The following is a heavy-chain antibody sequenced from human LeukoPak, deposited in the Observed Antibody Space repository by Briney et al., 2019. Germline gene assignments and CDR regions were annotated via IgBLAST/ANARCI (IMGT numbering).Heavy chain of an antibody. D-gene: IGHD1-14*01. CDR1: SVAIRSNY. CDR3: ARGTYNSSPPDL. Sequence: SETLSLTCSVSSVAIRSNYWSWIRQPPGKGLEWIGYIYYSGSTKDNPSLKSRVTILVDTSRNQFSLKLSSVTAADTAVYYCARGTYNSSPPDLWGQGTMVTVSS. J-gene: IGHJ3*01. CDR2: IYYSGST. V-gene: IGHV4-59*01.